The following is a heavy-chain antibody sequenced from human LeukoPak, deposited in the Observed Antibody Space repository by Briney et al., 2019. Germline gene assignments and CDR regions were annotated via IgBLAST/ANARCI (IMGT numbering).Heavy chain of an antibody. CDR2: IIPILGIA. CDR3: ARALIAVAGNLPHDY. Sequence: SVKVSCKASGGTFSSYAISWVRQAPGQGLEWMGRIIPILGIANYAQKFQGRVTITADKSTSTAYMELSSLRSEDTAVYYCARALIAVAGNLPHDYWGQGTLVTVSS. CDR1: GGTFSSYA. D-gene: IGHD6-19*01. V-gene: IGHV1-69*04. J-gene: IGHJ4*02.